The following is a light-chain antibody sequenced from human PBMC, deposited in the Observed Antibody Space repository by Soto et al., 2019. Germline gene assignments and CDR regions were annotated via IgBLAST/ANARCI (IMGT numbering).Light chain of an antibody. Sequence: EIVLTQSPGTLSLSPGERASLSCRASQSLTSSYLAWYQQKPGQAPRLLIYGASSRATGIPDRFSGSGSGTDFTLTISRLEPEDLAVYYCHQCYSSRTFGQGTKVEIK. J-gene: IGKJ1*01. CDR1: QSLTSSY. CDR3: HQCYSSRT. V-gene: IGKV3-20*01. CDR2: GAS.